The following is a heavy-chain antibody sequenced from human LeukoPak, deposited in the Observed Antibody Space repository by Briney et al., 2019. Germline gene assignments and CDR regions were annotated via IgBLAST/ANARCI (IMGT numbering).Heavy chain of an antibody. J-gene: IGHJ4*02. CDR3: ARDRGFTAMVYFDY. D-gene: IGHD5-18*01. V-gene: IGHV1-69*13. CDR2: IIPIFGTA. Sequence: SVKVSCKASGCTFSSYAISWVRQAPGQGLEWTGGIIPIFGTANYAQKFQGRLTITADESTNTPYMELSSLRSEDTAVYYCARDRGFTAMVYFDYWGRGTVVTVSS. CDR1: GCTFSSYA.